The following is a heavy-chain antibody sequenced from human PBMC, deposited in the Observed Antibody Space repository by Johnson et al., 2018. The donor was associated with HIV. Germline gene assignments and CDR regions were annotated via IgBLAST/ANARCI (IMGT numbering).Heavy chain of an antibody. CDR2: IKSKTDGGTT. V-gene: IGHV3-15*01. Sequence: VQLVESGGGLVQPGGSLKLSCAASGFTFSGSAMHWVRQASGKGLEWVGRIKSKTDGGTTDYAAPVKGRFTISRDDSKNTLYLQMNSLKTEDTAVYYCTTGPTDAFDIWGQGTMVTVSS. CDR3: TTGPTDAFDI. CDR1: GFTFSGSA. J-gene: IGHJ3*02.